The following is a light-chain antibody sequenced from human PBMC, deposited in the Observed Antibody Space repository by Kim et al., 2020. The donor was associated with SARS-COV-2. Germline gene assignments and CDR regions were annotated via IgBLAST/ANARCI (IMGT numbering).Light chain of an antibody. J-gene: IGLJ2*01. CDR2: EVT. Sequence: QSGTISLHGTRSGGGGYNYGSWYQPYPGKAPKLMIYEVTKRPPGVPDRFSGSKSGNTASLTVSGLQAEDEADYYCSSYAGSNNFVVFGGGTQLTVL. V-gene: IGLV2-8*01. CDR1: RSGGGGYNY. CDR3: SSYAGSNNFVV.